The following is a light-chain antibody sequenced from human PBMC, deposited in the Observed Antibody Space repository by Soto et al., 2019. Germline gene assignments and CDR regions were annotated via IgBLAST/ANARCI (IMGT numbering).Light chain of an antibody. Sequence: SYELTQPPSVSVSPGQTASITCSGDKLGDKYACWYQQKPGQSPVLVIYQDSKRPSGIPERFSGSNSGNTATLTISGTQAMDEADYYCQAWDRSTGGVFGGGTKVTVL. CDR2: QDS. J-gene: IGLJ2*01. V-gene: IGLV3-1*01. CDR1: KLGDKY. CDR3: QAWDRSTGGV.